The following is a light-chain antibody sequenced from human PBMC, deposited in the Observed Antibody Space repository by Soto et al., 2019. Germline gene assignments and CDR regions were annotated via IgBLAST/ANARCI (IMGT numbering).Light chain of an antibody. CDR1: QSVSSN. Sequence: EIVMPQSPATLSVSPGERATLSCRASQSVSSNLAWYQQKPGQATRLLIYGAYTRATGIPARFSGSGSGTGFTLTISSLQSEDFAVYYCQEYNDWPRRFGQGTKV. CDR2: GAY. J-gene: IGKJ1*01. V-gene: IGKV3-15*01. CDR3: QEYNDWPRR.